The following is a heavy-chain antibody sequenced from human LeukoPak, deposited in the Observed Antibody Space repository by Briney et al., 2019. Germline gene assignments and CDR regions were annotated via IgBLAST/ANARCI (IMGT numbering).Heavy chain of an antibody. CDR2: IKQDGSEK. CDR3: AGIAVNDAFDI. V-gene: IGHV3-7*01. Sequence: PGGSLRLSCAASGFTFSNYWMSWVRQAPGKGLEWVANIKQDGSEKYYVDSLKGRFTISRDNAKNSLYLQMNSLRADDTAVYYCAGIAVNDAFDIWGQGTMVTVSS. J-gene: IGHJ3*02. CDR1: GFTFSNYW.